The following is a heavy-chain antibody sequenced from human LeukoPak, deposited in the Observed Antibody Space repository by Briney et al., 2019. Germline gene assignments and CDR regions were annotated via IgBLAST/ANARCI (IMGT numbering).Heavy chain of an antibody. V-gene: IGHV1-69*05. Sequence: ASVNVSCKASGGTFSSYAISWVRQAPGQGLEWMGGIIPIFGTANYAQKFQGRVTMTRDTSISTAYMELSRLRSDDTAVYYCARGLGYSYGQYYFDYWGQGTLVTVSS. D-gene: IGHD5-18*01. CDR1: GGTFSSYA. CDR3: ARGLGYSYGQYYFDY. CDR2: IIPIFGTA. J-gene: IGHJ4*02.